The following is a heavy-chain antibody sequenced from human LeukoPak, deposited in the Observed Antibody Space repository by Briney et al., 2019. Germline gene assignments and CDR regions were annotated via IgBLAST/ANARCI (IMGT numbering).Heavy chain of an antibody. CDR3: ARDHSLDYYGSGSFTPDYYYYGMDV. D-gene: IGHD3-10*01. Sequence: SVKVSCKASGGTFSSYAISWVRQAPGQGFEWMGRIIPILGIANYAQKFQGRVTITADKSTSTAYMELSSLRSEDTAVYYCARDHSLDYYGSGSFTPDYYYYGMDVWGQGTTVTVSS. V-gene: IGHV1-69*04. CDR2: IIPILGIA. J-gene: IGHJ6*02. CDR1: GGTFSSYA.